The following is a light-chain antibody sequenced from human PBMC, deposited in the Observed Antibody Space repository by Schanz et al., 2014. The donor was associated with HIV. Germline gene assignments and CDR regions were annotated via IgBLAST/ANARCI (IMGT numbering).Light chain of an antibody. CDR3: ATWDDSLNGV. V-gene: IGLV1-44*01. J-gene: IGLJ3*02. CDR1: SSNIGNSA. CDR2: DNN. Sequence: QSVLTQPPSASGTPGQRVTISCSGSSSNIGNSAVHWYQQLPGAAPKLLIYDNNQRPSGVPDRFSASKSGTSASLAISGLQSDDEAHYYCATWDDSLNGVFGGGTKLTVL.